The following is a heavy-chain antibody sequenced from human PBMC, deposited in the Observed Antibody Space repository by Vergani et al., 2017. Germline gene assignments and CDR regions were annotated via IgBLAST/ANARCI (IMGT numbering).Heavy chain of an antibody. CDR3: ARRAKPSATTGGMDV. Sequence: QVQLQQWGAGLLKPSETLSLTCAVYGGSFSGYYWGWIRQPPGKGLEWIGEINHSGSTNYNPSLKSRVTISVDTSKNQFSLKLSSVTAADTAVYYCARRAKPSATTGGMDVWGQGP. J-gene: IGHJ6*02. V-gene: IGHV4-34*01. CDR2: INHSGST. CDR1: GGSFSGYY. D-gene: IGHD1-14*01.